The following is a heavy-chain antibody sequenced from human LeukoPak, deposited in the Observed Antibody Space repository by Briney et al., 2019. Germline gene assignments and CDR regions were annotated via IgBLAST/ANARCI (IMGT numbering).Heavy chain of an antibody. CDR1: GGSFSGYY. J-gene: IGHJ5*02. V-gene: IGHV4-34*01. Sequence: SETLSLTCAVYGGSFSGYYWSWIRRPPGKGLEWIGEINHSGSTNYNPSLKSRVTISVDTSKNQFSLKLSSVTAADTAVYYCARAAGSLAYSSGSPNWFDPWGQGTLVTVSS. CDR3: ARAAGSLAYSSGSPNWFDP. D-gene: IGHD6-19*01. CDR2: INHSGST.